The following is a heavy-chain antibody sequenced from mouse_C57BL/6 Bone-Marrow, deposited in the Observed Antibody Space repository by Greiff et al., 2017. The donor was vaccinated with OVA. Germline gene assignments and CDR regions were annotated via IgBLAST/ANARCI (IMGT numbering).Heavy chain of an antibody. J-gene: IGHJ2*01. Sequence: VQLQQSGAELVRPGALVKLSCTASGFNIKDDYMHWVKQRPEQGLEWIGWIDPENGDTEYASKFQGKATITADTSSNTAYLQLSSLTSEDTAVYYCTTPYYYGRGYWGQGTTLTVSS. CDR1: GFNIKDDY. CDR2: IDPENGDT. D-gene: IGHD1-1*01. CDR3: TTPYYYGRGY. V-gene: IGHV14-4*01.